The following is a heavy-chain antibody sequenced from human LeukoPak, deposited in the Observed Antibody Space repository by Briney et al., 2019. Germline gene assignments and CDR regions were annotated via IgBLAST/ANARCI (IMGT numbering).Heavy chain of an antibody. V-gene: IGHV4-30-4*01. CDR2: IYYSGNT. D-gene: IGHD3-10*01. J-gene: IGHJ5*02. CDR1: GGSISSGDYY. Sequence: SETLSLTCTVSGGSISSGDYYWSWIRQPPGKGLEWIGNIYYSGNTYNNPSLKSRVSISVDTSKNQLSLKVSSVTAADTAVYYCARMALRFGPKGFLRFDPWGQGTLVTVSS. CDR3: ARMALRFGPKGFLRFDP.